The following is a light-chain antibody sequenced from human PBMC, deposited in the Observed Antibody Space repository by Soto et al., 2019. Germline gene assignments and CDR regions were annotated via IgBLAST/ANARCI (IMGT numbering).Light chain of an antibody. V-gene: IGLV2-8*01. CDR3: QSYDSSLSGYV. CDR1: SSDVGGYNY. CDR2: EVS. Sequence: QSVLTQPPSASGSPGQSVTISCTGTSSDVGGYNYISWYQHHPGKAPKLMIYEVSQRPSGVPDRFSGSKSGNTASLTVSGLQAEDEADYYCQSYDSSLSGYVFGTGTKVTVL. J-gene: IGLJ1*01.